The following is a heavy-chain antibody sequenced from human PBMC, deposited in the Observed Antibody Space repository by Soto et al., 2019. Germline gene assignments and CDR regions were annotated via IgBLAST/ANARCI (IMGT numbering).Heavy chain of an antibody. Sequence: SETLSLTCAVSGDSISSGYYWAWIRQPPGKGLEWIGSIYHSGTTYYNPSLKSRVAISLDASKNHFSLQLTSVTAADTAVYYCARGLSTHIAVAGMGYFDSWGQGTLVTVSS. J-gene: IGHJ4*02. CDR2: IYHSGTT. V-gene: IGHV4-38-2*01. CDR1: GDSISSGYY. CDR3: ARGLSTHIAVAGMGYFDS. D-gene: IGHD6-19*01.